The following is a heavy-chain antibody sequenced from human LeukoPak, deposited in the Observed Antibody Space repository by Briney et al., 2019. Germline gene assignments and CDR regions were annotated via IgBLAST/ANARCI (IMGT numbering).Heavy chain of an antibody. CDR3: ARDIMVRGVIKRSGMDV. J-gene: IGHJ6*04. Sequence: KPSETLSLTCAVYGGSFSGYYWSWIRQPPGKGLEWIGEINHSGSTNYNPSLRSRVTISVDTSKNQFSLKLSSVTAADTAVYYCARDIMVRGVIKRSGMDVWGKGTTVTVSS. V-gene: IGHV4-34*01. D-gene: IGHD3-10*01. CDR1: GGSFSGYY. CDR2: INHSGST.